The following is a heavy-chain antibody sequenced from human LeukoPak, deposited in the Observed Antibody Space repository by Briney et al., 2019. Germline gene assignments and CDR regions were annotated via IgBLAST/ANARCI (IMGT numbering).Heavy chain of an antibody. J-gene: IGHJ4*02. D-gene: IGHD3-9*01. CDR3: VRFDGGFDS. Sequence: GGSLRLSCAASGFTFKSFVMGWVRQAPGRGLEWVSYISKRSGHIYHTDSVEGRFTTSRDNANDSVYLQMNNLRVEDTAIYLCVRFDGGFDSWGQGALVTVSS. V-gene: IGHV3-21*05. CDR2: ISKRSGHI. CDR1: GFTFKSFV.